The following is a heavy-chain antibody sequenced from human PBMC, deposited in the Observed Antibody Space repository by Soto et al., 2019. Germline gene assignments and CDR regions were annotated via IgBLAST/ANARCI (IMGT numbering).Heavy chain of an antibody. CDR1: GFTFSSYD. D-gene: IGHD1-1*01. CDR2: ISDNGGTT. CDR3: TKRLGSTATTYGDS. V-gene: IGHV3-23*01. J-gene: IGHJ4*02. Sequence: GGSLRLSCTASGFTFSSYDMSWGRQAPGKGLEWVSVISDNGGTTYYADSVKGRFTISRDNSKNTLYLQMNSLRVEDTAVYYCTKRLGSTATTYGDSWGQGTLVTGLL.